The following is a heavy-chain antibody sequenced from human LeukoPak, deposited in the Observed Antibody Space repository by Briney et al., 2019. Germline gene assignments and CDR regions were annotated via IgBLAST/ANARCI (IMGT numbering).Heavy chain of an antibody. CDR1: GFTVSSNY. CDR2: IYSGGST. D-gene: IGHD3-22*01. J-gene: IGHJ3*02. Sequence: GGSLRLSCAASGFTVSSNYMSWVRQAPGKGLEWVSVIYSGGSTYYADSVKGRFTISRDNSKNTLYLQMNSLRAEDTAVYYCARDSPYYDSSGYHHDAFDIWGQGTMVTVSS. V-gene: IGHV3-66*01. CDR3: ARDSPYYDSSGYHHDAFDI.